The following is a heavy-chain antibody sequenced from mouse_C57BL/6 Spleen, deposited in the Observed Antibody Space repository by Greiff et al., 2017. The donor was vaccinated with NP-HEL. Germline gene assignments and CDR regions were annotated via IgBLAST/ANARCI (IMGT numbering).Heavy chain of an antibody. CDR3: ARMAFYGYVFAY. V-gene: IGHV5-16*01. J-gene: IGHJ3*01. D-gene: IGHD2-9*01. CDR1: GFTFSDYY. Sequence: EVQLVESEGGLVQPGSSMKLSCTASGFTFSDYYMAWVRQVPEKGLEWVANINYDGSSTYYLDSLKSRFIISRDNAKNILYLQMSSLKSEDTATYYCARMAFYGYVFAYWGQGTLVTVSA. CDR2: INYDGSST.